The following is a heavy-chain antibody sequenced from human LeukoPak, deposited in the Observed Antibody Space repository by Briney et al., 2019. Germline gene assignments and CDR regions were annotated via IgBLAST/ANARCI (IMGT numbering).Heavy chain of an antibody. CDR1: GFTFSSYS. V-gene: IGHV3-21*01. Sequence: GGSLRLSCAASGFTFSSYSMNWVRQAPGKGLEWVSSISSSSSYIYYADSVKGRFTISRDNAKNSLYLQMNSLRAEDTAVYYCARAYSSGWRRLRGYYGMDVWGHGTTVTVSS. J-gene: IGHJ6*02. D-gene: IGHD6-19*01. CDR3: ARAYSSGWRRLRGYYGMDV. CDR2: ISSSSSYI.